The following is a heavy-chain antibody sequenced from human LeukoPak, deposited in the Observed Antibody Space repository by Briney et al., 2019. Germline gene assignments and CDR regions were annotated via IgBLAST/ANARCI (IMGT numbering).Heavy chain of an antibody. V-gene: IGHV1-69*06. J-gene: IGHJ4*02. CDR1: GDTFGTFS. Sequence: ASVKVSCMASGDTFGTFSFNWVRQAPSEGLEWLGGLTPLAGTPNYAQKFQGRLTISADKSTSTVYMELSRLTSEDTAVYFCAKFWSGYYTDWGQGTLVSVSS. CDR3: AKFWSGYYTD. D-gene: IGHD3-3*01. CDR2: LTPLAGTP.